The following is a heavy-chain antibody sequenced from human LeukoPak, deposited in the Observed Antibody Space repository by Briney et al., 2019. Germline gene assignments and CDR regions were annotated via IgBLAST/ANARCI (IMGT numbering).Heavy chain of an antibody. V-gene: IGHV1-18*04. J-gene: IGHJ5*02. CDR1: GYTFTSYG. Sequence: ASVKVSCKASGYTFTSYGISWVRQAPGQGLEWMGWISAYNGNTNYAQKLQGRVTMTTDTSTSTAYMELRSLRSDDTAVYYCARDAYYGSRSYYPSPWGQGTLVTVSS. CDR3: ARDAYYGSRSYYPSP. D-gene: IGHD3-10*01. CDR2: ISAYNGNT.